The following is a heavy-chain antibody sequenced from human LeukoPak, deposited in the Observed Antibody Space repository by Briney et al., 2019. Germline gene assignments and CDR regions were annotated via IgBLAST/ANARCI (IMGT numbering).Heavy chain of an antibody. J-gene: IGHJ6*03. CDR1: GFTVSSNY. V-gene: IGHV3-66*02. Sequence: GGSLRLSCAASGFTVSSNYMSWVRQAPGKGLEWVSVIYSGGSTYYADSAKGRFTISRDNSKNTLYLQMNSLRAEDTAVYYCAREVLGKYCSSTSCSSYYYYYYMDVWGKGTTVTVSS. CDR2: IYSGGST. CDR3: AREVLGKYCSSTSCSSYYYYYYMDV. D-gene: IGHD2-2*01.